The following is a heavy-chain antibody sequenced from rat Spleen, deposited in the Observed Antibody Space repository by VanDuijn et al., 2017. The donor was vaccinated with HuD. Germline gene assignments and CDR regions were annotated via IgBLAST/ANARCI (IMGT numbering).Heavy chain of an antibody. J-gene: IGHJ2*01. CDR3: ARPTTGSYSYYFDY. V-gene: IGHV5S23*01. Sequence: EVRLVESGGGLVQPGRSLKLSCAASGFTFSDFDMAWVRQAPKKGLEWVATISTSGSRTYYPDSVRGRFTISRDNARSSLYLQMNSLKSADTATYYCARPTTGSYSYYFDYWGQGVMVTVSS. CDR1: GFTFSDFD. D-gene: IGHD1-1*01. CDR2: ISTSGSRT.